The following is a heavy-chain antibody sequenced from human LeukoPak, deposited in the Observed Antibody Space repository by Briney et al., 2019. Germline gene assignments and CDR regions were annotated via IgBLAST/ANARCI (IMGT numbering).Heavy chain of an antibody. CDR1: GYTFSNFG. CDR3: ARDGTSTDDY. Sequence: ASVKVSFKASGYTFSNFGISWVRQAPGQGLEWMGWISGNNDNPNYGQKFQGRPTVTTDSSTSTAYMELRNLRSDDTAVYYCARDGTSTDDYWGQGTLVTVSS. V-gene: IGHV1-18*01. CDR2: ISGNNDNP. D-gene: IGHD2-2*01. J-gene: IGHJ4*02.